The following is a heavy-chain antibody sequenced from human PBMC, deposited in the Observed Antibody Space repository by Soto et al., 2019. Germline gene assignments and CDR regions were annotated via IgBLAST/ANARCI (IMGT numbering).Heavy chain of an antibody. V-gene: IGHV6-1*01. Sequence: SQTLSLTCAISGDSVSSNSAAWNWIRQSPSRGLEWLGRTYYRSKWYNDYAVSGKSRITINPDTSKNQFSLQLNSVTPEDTAVYYCAREGRTVLWFGERLYYGMDVWGQGTTVTVSS. CDR3: AREGRTVLWFGERLYYGMDV. D-gene: IGHD3-10*01. J-gene: IGHJ6*02. CDR2: TYYRSKWYN. CDR1: GDSVSSNSAA.